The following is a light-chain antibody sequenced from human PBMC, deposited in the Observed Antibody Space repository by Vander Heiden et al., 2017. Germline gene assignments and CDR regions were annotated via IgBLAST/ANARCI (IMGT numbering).Light chain of an antibody. J-gene: IGKJ1*01. Sequence: EIVLTQSQATLSLSPGERATLSCRASQSVSSYLAWYQQKPGQAPRLVIYDAFNRATGIPDRFSGSGSGTDFTLTISSLEPEDFAVYYCQHRSNWPRTFGQGTKVEIQ. CDR2: DAF. CDR1: QSVSSY. V-gene: IGKV3-11*01. CDR3: QHRSNWPRT.